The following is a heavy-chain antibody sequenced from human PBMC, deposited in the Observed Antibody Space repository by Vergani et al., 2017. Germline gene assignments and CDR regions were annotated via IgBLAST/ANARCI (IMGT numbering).Heavy chain of an antibody. J-gene: IGHJ4*02. D-gene: IGHD3-10*01. Sequence: QVQLVQSGAEVKKPGASVKVSCKASGYTFTSYGISWVRQAPGQGLEWMGWISAYNGNTNYAQKLQGRVTMTTDTSTSTAYMELSSLRSEDTAVYYCARTAPRQWFGELLPSDYWGQGTLVTVSS. CDR2: ISAYNGNT. CDR3: ARTAPRQWFGELLPSDY. CDR1: GYTFTSYG. V-gene: IGHV1-18*01.